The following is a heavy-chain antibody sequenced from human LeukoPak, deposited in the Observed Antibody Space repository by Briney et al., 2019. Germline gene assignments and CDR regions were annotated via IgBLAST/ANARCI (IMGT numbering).Heavy chain of an antibody. V-gene: IGHV3-21*01. D-gene: IGHD3-16*01. Sequence: GGSLRLSCAASGFTFSSYSMNWVRQAPGKGLEWVSSISSSSSYIYYADSVKGRFTISRDNAKNSLYLQMNSLRAEDTAVYYCACYNYDYVWGSSPDLDYWGQGTLVTVSS. CDR1: GFTFSSYS. CDR2: ISSSSSYI. CDR3: ACYNYDYVWGSSPDLDY. J-gene: IGHJ4*02.